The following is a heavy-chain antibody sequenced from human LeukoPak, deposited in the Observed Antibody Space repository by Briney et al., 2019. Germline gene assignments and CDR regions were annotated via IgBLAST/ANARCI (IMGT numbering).Heavy chain of an antibody. Sequence: GGSLRLSCAASGFTFSSYGMHWVRQAPGKGLEWVAVISYDGSNKYYADSVKGRFTISRDNSKNTLYLQMNSLRAEDTAVYYCAKEGSYSYGSTDYWGQGTLVTVSS. CDR2: ISYDGSNK. D-gene: IGHD5-18*01. CDR1: GFTFSSYG. V-gene: IGHV3-30*18. CDR3: AKEGSYSYGSTDY. J-gene: IGHJ4*02.